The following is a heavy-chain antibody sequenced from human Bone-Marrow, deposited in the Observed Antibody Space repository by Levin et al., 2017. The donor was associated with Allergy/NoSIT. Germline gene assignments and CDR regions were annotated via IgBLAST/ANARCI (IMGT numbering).Heavy chain of an antibody. V-gene: IGHV3-30-3*01. CDR1: GFTFSSYA. CDR3: ARGGSHLWGMITFGPNDY. J-gene: IGHJ4*02. D-gene: IGHD3-16*01. Sequence: SCAASGFTFSSYAMHWVRQAPGKGLEWVAVISYDGSNKYYADSVKGRFTISRDNSKNTLYLQMNSLRAEDTAVYYCARGGSHLWGMITFGPNDYWGQGTLVTVSS. CDR2: ISYDGSNK.